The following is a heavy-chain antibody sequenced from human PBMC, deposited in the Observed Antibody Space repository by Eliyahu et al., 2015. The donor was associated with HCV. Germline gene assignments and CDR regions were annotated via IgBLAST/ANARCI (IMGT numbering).Heavy chain of an antibody. J-gene: IGHJ3*02. CDR3: AGGRYYDSSGYPNPHAFDI. CDR2: INAGNGNT. D-gene: IGHD3-22*01. CDR1: GYTFTSYA. V-gene: IGHV1-3*01. Sequence: QVQLVQSGAEVKKPGASVKVSCKASGYTFTSYAXHWVRQAPGKRLEWMGWINAGNGNTKYSQKFQGRVTITRDTSASTAYMELSSLRSEDTAVYYCAGGRYYDSSGYPNPHAFDIWGQGTMVTVSS.